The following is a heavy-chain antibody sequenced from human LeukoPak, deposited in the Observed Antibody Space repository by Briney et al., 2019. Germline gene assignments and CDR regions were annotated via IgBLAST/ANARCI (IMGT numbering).Heavy chain of an antibody. Sequence: GGSLRLSFAASGFTVSSNFMSWVRQAPGKGLEWVSLIYSGGSTNYADSVKGRVTISRDSSKNTLYLQMNSLRAEDTAVYYCASGPSDINSSDYWGQGTLVTVSP. V-gene: IGHV3-53*01. CDR3: ASGPSDINSSDY. CDR2: IYSGGST. CDR1: GFTVSSNF. J-gene: IGHJ4*02. D-gene: IGHD2-15*01.